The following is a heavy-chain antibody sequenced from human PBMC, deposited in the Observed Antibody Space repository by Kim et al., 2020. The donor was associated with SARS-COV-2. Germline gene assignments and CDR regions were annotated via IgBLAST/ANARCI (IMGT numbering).Heavy chain of an antibody. D-gene: IGHD3-3*01. V-gene: IGHV4-31*02. J-gene: IGHJ6*02. CDR3: ASGITIFGVGTNGMDV. Sequence: LTSRVTISVDTSKNQFSLKLSSVTAADTAVYYCASGITIFGVGTNGMDVWGQGTTVTVSS.